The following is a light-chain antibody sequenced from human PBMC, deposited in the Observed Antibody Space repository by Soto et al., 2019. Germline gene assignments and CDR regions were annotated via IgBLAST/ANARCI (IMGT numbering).Light chain of an antibody. CDR1: QGLIYSDGNTY. J-gene: IGKJ1*01. CDR3: MQNTHWPRT. Sequence: DVVLTQSPLSLPVTLGQPASISCRSSQGLIYSDGNTYLNWFQQRPGQSPRGLIYNVSNRHSGDPDRVGGSESGNDFTLKNSRVEADDVGIYYCMQNTHWPRTFGRGTKEEI. CDR2: NVS. V-gene: IGKV2-30*01.